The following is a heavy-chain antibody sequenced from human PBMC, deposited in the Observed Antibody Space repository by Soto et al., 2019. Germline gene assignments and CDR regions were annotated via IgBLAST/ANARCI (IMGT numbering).Heavy chain of an antibody. CDR3: ARMSHYYDSSGYFAPAPQADVNAFDI. D-gene: IGHD3-22*01. Sequence: QVQLQESGPGLVKPSDTLSLTCAVSGYSISSSNWWGWIRQPPGKGLEWIGYIYYSGSTYYNPSLKSRGTMSVDTSKNQFSLKLSSVTAVDTAVYYCARMSHYYDSSGYFAPAPQADVNAFDIWGQGTMVTVSS. CDR1: GYSISSSNW. J-gene: IGHJ3*02. V-gene: IGHV4-28*01. CDR2: IYYSGST.